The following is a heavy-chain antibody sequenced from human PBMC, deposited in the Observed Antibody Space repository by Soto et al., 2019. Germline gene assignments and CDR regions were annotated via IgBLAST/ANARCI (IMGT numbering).Heavy chain of an antibody. CDR3: ARTTVTPLYYMDV. D-gene: IGHD4-17*01. Sequence: EVQLVESGGGLVKPGGSLRLSCAASGLTFSSYGMNWVGQAPGRGLEWVASISSISSNIYYADSVKGRFTISRDNAKNSLYLQMNSLRAEDTAVYYCARTTVTPLYYMDVWGKGTTVTVSS. CDR1: GLTFSSYG. J-gene: IGHJ6*03. CDR2: ISSISSNI. V-gene: IGHV3-21*01.